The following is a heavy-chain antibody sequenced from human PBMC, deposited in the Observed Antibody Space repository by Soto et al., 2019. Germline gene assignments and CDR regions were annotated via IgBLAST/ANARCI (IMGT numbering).Heavy chain of an antibody. CDR3: AYLPCSGGSCYWFSYSGMDV. V-gene: IGHV2-5*02. J-gene: IGHJ6*02. CDR1: GFSLSTSGVG. Sequence: QITLKESGPTLVKPTQTLTLTCTFSGFSLSTSGVGVAWIRQPPGKALEWLALIYWDDDKRYRPSLETRLTSTNDTSKNPVVLTMTNLDCVDADTYYCAYLPCSGGSCYWFSYSGMDVWGQGTTVTVSS. CDR2: IYWDDDK. D-gene: IGHD2-15*01.